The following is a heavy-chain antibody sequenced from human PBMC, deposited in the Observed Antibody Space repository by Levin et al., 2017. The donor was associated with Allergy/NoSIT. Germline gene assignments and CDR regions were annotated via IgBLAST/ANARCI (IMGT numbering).Heavy chain of an antibody. Sequence: GESLKISCAASGFRFSSYWMSWVRQAPGKGLEWVANIKEDGSETRYADSVKGRFRISRDSDEKSVYLQMNSLRAEDTAVYHCVRDGFIHGWDSSTCLPYFDFWGQGTLVTVAS. CDR1: GFRFSSYW. V-gene: IGHV3-7*01. CDR3: VRDGFIHGWDSSTCLPYFDF. CDR2: IKEDGSET. J-gene: IGHJ4*02. D-gene: IGHD3-22*01.